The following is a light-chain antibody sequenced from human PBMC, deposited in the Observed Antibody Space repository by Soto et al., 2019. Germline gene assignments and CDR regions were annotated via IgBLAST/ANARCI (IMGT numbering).Light chain of an antibody. Sequence: QSVLTQPASVSGSPGQSITISCTGTSRDVGGYNYVSWYQHHPGKAPKLLIYDVSNRPSGISNLFSGSKSDNTASLTISCLQPEDEADYYCSSYTTSNTRQIVFGTGTKVTVL. V-gene: IGLV2-14*03. CDR3: SSYTTSNTRQIV. CDR2: DVS. J-gene: IGLJ1*01. CDR1: SRDVGGYNY.